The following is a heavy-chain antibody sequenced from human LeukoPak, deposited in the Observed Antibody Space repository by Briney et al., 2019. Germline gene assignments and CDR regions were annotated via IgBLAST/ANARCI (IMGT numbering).Heavy chain of an antibody. V-gene: IGHV4-38-2*02. Sequence: PSPTLSLTWSLSDHPISIGYFGAWIRQPPGKGRGGIATISHSGSTYFIPSLKSRVIVSLDASKNPFSLNLTSVTAADTAVYFCAREPCAGGYCYFLDYWGQGTLVTVSS. CDR2: ISHSGST. D-gene: IGHD2/OR15-2a*01. J-gene: IGHJ4*02. CDR1: DHPISIGYF. CDR3: AREPCAGGYCYFLDY.